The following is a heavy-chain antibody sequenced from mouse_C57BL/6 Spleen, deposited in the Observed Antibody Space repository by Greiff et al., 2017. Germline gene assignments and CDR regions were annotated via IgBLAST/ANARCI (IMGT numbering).Heavy chain of an antibody. CDR1: GYTFTDYY. CDR3: ARTFITTVVATRAMDY. Sequence: VQLQQSGPVLVKPGASVKMSCKASGYTFTDYYMNWVKQSHGKSLEWIGVINPYNGGTSYNQKFKGKATLTVDKSSSTAYMELNSLTSEDSAVYYCARTFITTVVATRAMDYWGQGTSVTVSS. D-gene: IGHD1-1*01. CDR2: INPYNGGT. J-gene: IGHJ4*01. V-gene: IGHV1-19*01.